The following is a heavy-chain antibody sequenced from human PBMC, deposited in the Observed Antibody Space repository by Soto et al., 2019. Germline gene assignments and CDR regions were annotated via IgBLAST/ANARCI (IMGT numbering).Heavy chain of an antibody. V-gene: IGHV4-34*01. Sequence: SVTLSRTCAVYGGSFNPYHWSFIREPPGKRLQWIGEIDHTVRTNYNPSVKGRVTMSVDTSKNQFSWYLRYLTYVRPAVSLSARSMNGHNQHHWGFDSWDQVTLVTASS. CDR1: GGSFNPYH. CDR3: ARSMNGHNQHHWGFDS. J-gene: IGHJ5*01. D-gene: IGHD7-27*01. CDR2: IDHTVRT.